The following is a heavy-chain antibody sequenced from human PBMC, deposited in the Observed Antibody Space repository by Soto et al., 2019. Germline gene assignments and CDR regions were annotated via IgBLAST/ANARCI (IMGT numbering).Heavy chain of an antibody. D-gene: IGHD1-26*01. V-gene: IGHV1-69*06. CDR3: GTRGGSYYFEYFQH. J-gene: IGHJ1*01. Sequence: QVQLVQSGAEVTKPGSSVKVSCKASGGTFSSYAISSVRQAPGQGLEWMGGLIPIFGTAKYAQKFQGSVTITADKSTSTAYMELSSLRSEDTVVYYCGTRGGSYYFEYFQHWGHGTLVTVSS. CDR1: GGTFSSYA. CDR2: LIPIFGTA.